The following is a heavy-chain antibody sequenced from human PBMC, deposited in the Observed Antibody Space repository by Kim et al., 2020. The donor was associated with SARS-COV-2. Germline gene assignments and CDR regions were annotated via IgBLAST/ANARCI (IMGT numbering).Heavy chain of an antibody. CDR2: ISSSSSYI. CDR1: GFTFSSYS. CDR3: ARDRAYYDFWSGESYSYYYGMDV. J-gene: IGHJ6*02. V-gene: IGHV3-21*01. Sequence: GGSLRLSYAASGFTFSSYSMNWVRQAPGKGLEWVSSISSSSSYIYYADSVKGRFTISRDNAKNSLYLQMNSLRAEDTAVYYCARDRAYYDFWSGESYSYYYGMDVWGQGTTVTVSS. D-gene: IGHD3-3*01.